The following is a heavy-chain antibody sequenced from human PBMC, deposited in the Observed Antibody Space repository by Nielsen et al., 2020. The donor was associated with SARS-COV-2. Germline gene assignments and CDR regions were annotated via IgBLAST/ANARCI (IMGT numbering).Heavy chain of an antibody. J-gene: IGHJ6*03. CDR1: GGSLSSYY. CDR2: IYYSGGT. V-gene: IGHV4-59*08. CDR3: AGPRYYYMDV. Sequence: SETLSLTCIVSGGSLSSYYWSWFRQSPGKGLEWIGYIYYSGGTHHSPSLKSRVAISVDSSRNQFSLRLSSVTAADTAVYYCAGPRYYYMDVWGKGTTVTVSS.